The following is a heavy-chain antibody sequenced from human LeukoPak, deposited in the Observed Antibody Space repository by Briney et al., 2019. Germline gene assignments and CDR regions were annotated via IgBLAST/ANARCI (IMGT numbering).Heavy chain of an antibody. V-gene: IGHV3-30*04. Sequence: GGSLRLSCAASGFTFSSYAMHWVRQAPGKGLEWVAVISYDGSNKYYADSVKGRFTISRDNSKNTLYLQMNSLRAEDTAVYYCARSYLTVGSGYYYGGFNYWGQGTLVTVSS. CDR1: GFTFSSYA. CDR3: ARSYLTVGSGYYYGGFNY. D-gene: IGHD3-22*01. CDR2: ISYDGSNK. J-gene: IGHJ4*02.